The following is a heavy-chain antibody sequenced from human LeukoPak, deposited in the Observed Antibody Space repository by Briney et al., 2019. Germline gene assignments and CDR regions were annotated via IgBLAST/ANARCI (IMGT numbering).Heavy chain of an antibody. D-gene: IGHD2-2*01. CDR3: ARDQRGRYCSSTSCDNWFDP. CDR1: GGSISSNNYF. CDR2: ISFDGRT. Sequence: SETLSLTCTVSGGSISSNNYFWGWVRQPPGKGLEWIATISFDGRTYYNPSLTSRVTISVDTSKNQFSLKLSSVTAADTAVYYCARDQRGRYCSSTSCDNWFDPWGQGTLVTVSS. J-gene: IGHJ5*02. V-gene: IGHV4-39*02.